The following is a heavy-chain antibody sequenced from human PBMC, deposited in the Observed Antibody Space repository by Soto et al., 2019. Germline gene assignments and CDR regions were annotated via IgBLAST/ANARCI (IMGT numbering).Heavy chain of an antibody. J-gene: IGHJ4*02. CDR1: GYTLTELS. D-gene: IGHD3-3*01. CDR3: ATGTDLRFLEWLLSNFDY. V-gene: IGHV1-24*01. CDR2: FDPEDGET. Sequence: ASVXVSCKVSGYTLTELSMHWVRQAPGKGLEWMGGFDPEDGETIYAQKFQGRVTMTEDTSTDTAYMELSSLRSEDTAVYYCATGTDLRFLEWLLSNFDYWGQGTLVTVS.